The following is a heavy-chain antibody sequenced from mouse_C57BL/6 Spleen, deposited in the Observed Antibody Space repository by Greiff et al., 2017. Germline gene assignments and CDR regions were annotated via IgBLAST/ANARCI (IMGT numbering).Heavy chain of an antibody. V-gene: IGHV5-6*01. D-gene: IGHD1-1*01. CDR3: ARHGDYNGSSPDY. CDR2: ISSGGSYT. CDR1: GFTFSSYG. Sequence: EVKLMESGGDLVKPGGSLKLSCAASGFTFSSYGMSWVRQTPDKRLEWVATISSGGSYTYYPDSVKGRFTISRDNAKNTLYLQMSSLKSEDTAMYYCARHGDYNGSSPDYWGQGTTLTVSS. J-gene: IGHJ2*01.